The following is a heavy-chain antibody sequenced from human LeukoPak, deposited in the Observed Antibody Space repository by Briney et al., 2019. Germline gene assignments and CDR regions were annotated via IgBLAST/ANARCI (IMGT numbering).Heavy chain of an antibody. CDR1: GYTFSNSG. CDR3: ARGRGLIGTSRFDP. J-gene: IGHJ5*02. CDR2: INAGNGNT. Sequence: ASVKVSCKTSGYTFSNSGLHWVRQAPGQSLEWMGWINAGNGNTKYSQKFQDRLTITRVTSASTVYMELNSLKSEDTAMYYCARGRGLIGTSRFDPWGQGTLVIVSS. V-gene: IGHV1-3*01. D-gene: IGHD3-10*01.